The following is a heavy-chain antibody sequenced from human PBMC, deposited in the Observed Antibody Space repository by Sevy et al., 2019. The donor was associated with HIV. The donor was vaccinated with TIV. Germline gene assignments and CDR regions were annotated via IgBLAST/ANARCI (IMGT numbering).Heavy chain of an antibody. CDR3: ARGFGDTDY. CDR2: ISSSGSAI. J-gene: IGHJ4*02. D-gene: IGHD4-17*01. CDR1: GLTFSSYE. Sequence: GGSLRLSCAASGLTFSSYEMNWVRQAPGKGLEWTSYISSSGSAIYYADSVKGRFTISRDNAKNSLYLQMNSLRAEDTAVYYCARGFGDTDYWGQGTLVTVSS. V-gene: IGHV3-48*03.